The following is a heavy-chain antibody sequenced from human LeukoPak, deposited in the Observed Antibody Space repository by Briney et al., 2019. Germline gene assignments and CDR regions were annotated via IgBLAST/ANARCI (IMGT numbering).Heavy chain of an antibody. CDR1: GSSIGSSEW. CDR2: IYRSVSP. V-gene: IGHV4-4*02. D-gene: IGHD3-22*01. Sequence: SETLSLTCAVSGSSIGSSEWWSWVRQPPGKGLEWIGEIYRSVSPTYNPSLESRVTIPADKSNNQLSLKLTSVTAADTAVYYCARNGHYSLDNWGQGTLVTVSS. J-gene: IGHJ4*02. CDR3: ARNGHYSLDN.